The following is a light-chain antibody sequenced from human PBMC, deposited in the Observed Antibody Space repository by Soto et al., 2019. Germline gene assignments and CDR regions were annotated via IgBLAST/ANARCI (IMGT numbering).Light chain of an antibody. V-gene: IGKV1-39*01. CDR2: AAS. J-gene: IGKJ3*01. CDR3: QQTYSSRFT. CDR1: QSIISF. Sequence: DIQMTQSPSSLSASVGDRVTITCRASQSIISFLNWYQQKPGKAPKLLIYAASSLQSEVPARFRGSGSGTDFTLTSSSLQAEDFASYYCQQTYSSRFTFGPGTKVDVK.